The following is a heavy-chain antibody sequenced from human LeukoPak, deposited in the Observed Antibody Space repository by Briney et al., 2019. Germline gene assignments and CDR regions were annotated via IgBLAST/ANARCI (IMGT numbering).Heavy chain of an antibody. CDR3: ARGRGAAPQAH. D-gene: IGHD3-10*01. J-gene: IGHJ4*02. CDR2: IYTSGST. CDR1: GGSISSGSYY. V-gene: IGHV4-61*02. Sequence: SQTLSLTCTVSGGSISSGSYYWSWIRQPAGKGLEWIGRIYTSGSTNYNPSLKSRVTISVDTSKNQFSLKLSSVTAADTAVYYCARGRGAAPQAHWGQGTLVTVSS.